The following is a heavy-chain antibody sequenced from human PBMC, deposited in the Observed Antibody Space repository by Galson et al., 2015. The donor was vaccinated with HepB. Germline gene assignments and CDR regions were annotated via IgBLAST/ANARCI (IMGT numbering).Heavy chain of an antibody. D-gene: IGHD4-23*01. Sequence: SLRLSCAASRFTFSFYNMNWVRQAPGKGLEWLSHISTSSTTISYADSVKGRFTTSRDNAKNSLYLQMSSLRADDTAVYYCARDVSNFDGNIPFDYWGQGTLVTVSS. CDR2: ISTSSTTI. J-gene: IGHJ4*02. CDR1: RFTFSFYN. V-gene: IGHV3-48*01. CDR3: ARDVSNFDGNIPFDY.